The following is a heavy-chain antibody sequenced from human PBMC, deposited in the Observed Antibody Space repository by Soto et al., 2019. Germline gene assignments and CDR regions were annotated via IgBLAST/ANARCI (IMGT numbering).Heavy chain of an antibody. V-gene: IGHV1-18*01. Sequence: QVQLVQSGAEVKKPGASVKVSCKASGYTFTSYGISWVRQAPGQGLEWMRWISAYNGNTNYAQQLQGRVPMTTDTCTSTADMELRSLRADDTAVYYLARSSGSACWFAHWGQGTLVTVSS. D-gene: IGHD6-6*01. CDR2: ISAYNGNT. CDR3: ARSSGSACWFAH. CDR1: GYTFTSYG. J-gene: IGHJ5*02.